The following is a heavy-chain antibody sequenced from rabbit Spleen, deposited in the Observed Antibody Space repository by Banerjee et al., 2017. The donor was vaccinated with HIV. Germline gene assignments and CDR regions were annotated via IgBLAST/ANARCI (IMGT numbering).Heavy chain of an antibody. J-gene: IGHJ6*01. CDR3: ARCYSTDDYVDL. D-gene: IGHD7-1*01. CDR1: GFSFSSSYW. CDR2: INTGSSTT. V-gene: IGHV1S45*01. Sequence: QEQLVESGGDLVKPEGSLTLTCTASGFSFSSSYWLCWVHQAPGKGLEWIGCINTGSSTTDYASWVNGRFTISKASSTTVTLQMTSLTVADTATYFCARCYSTDDYVDLWGPGTLVTVS.